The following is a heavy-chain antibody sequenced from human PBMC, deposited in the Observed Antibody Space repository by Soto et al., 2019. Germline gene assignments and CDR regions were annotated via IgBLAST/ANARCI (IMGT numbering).Heavy chain of an antibody. CDR2: ISAYNGNT. CDR3: ARDGVAAAGTRWFDP. Sequence: ASVKLSCKACGVTITSYGISWVRQAPGQGLEWMGWISAYNGNTNYAQKLQGRVTMTTDTSTSTAYMELRSLRSDDTAVYYCARDGVAAAGTRWFDPWGQGTLVTVSS. CDR1: GVTITSYG. D-gene: IGHD6-13*01. V-gene: IGHV1-18*01. J-gene: IGHJ5*02.